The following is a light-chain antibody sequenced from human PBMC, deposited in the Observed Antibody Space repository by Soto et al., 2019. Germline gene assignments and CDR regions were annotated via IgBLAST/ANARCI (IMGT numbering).Light chain of an antibody. V-gene: IGLV1-51*02. CDR1: SSNIGNNY. J-gene: IGLJ1*01. CDR2: ENN. Sequence: QSVLTQPPSVSAAPGQKVTISCSGSSSNIGNNYVSWYQQLLGTAPKLLIYENNKRPSGIPDRFSGSKSGTSATLGITGLQTGDEADYYCGTWDSSLSAGPYVFGTGTRSPS. CDR3: GTWDSSLSAGPYV.